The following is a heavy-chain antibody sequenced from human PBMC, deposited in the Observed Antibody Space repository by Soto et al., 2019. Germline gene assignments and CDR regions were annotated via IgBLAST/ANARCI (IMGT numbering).Heavy chain of an antibody. CDR3: AKVSRDVVVPAAMY. V-gene: IGHV3-23*01. J-gene: IGHJ4*01. CDR1: GFTFSSYG. Sequence: GGSLRLSCAASGFTFSSYGMSWVRQAPGKGLEWVSAVSSSGGTTNYAGSVKGRFTISRDNSKNTLYLQMNSLRAEDTAVYYCAKVSRDVVVPAAMYWGQGTLVTVS. CDR2: VSSSGGTT. D-gene: IGHD2-2*01.